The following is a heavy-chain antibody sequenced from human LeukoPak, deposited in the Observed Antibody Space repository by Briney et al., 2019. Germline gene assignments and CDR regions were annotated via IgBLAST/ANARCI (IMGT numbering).Heavy chain of an antibody. V-gene: IGHV3-23*01. D-gene: IGHD3-3*01. Sequence: GGSLRLSCAASGFTFSSYAMSWLRQAPGKGLEWVSAISGSGGSTYYADSVKGRFTISRDNSKNTLYLQMNSLRAEDTAVYYCAKDTWNYDFWSGYTLVHYYYYMDVWGKGTTVTVSS. J-gene: IGHJ6*03. CDR3: AKDTWNYDFWSGYTLVHYYYYMDV. CDR2: ISGSGGST. CDR1: GFTFSSYA.